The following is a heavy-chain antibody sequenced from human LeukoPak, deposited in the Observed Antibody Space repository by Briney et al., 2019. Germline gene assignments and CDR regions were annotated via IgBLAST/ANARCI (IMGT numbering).Heavy chain of an antibody. CDR3: AQGGSEIYYFYHGMDV. D-gene: IGHD3-10*01. Sequence: PGRSLRLSCAASGLSLNSYAIHWVRQAPGKGLEWVTAISYDGSNKHYADSVRGRFTIPRDNSKNTLYLQMNSLRSDDTAVYYCAQGGSEIYYFYHGMDVWGRGTTVTVSS. CDR2: ISYDGSNK. J-gene: IGHJ6*02. V-gene: IGHV3-30*03. CDR1: GLSLNSYA.